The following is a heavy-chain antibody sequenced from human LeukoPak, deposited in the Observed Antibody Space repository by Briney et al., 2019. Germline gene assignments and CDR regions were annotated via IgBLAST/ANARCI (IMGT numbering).Heavy chain of an antibody. D-gene: IGHD2-15*01. CDR3: AHLGSDVRYCSGGSCYSGGYYYYYMDV. Sequence: SGPTLVRPTQTLTLTCTFSGFSLSTSGVGVGWIRQPPGKALEWLALIYWDDDKRYSPSLKSRLTITKDTSKNQVVLTMTNMDPVDTATYYCAHLGSDVRYCSGGSCYSGGYYYYYMDVWGKGTTVTVSS. V-gene: IGHV2-5*02. J-gene: IGHJ6*03. CDR1: GFSLSTSGVG. CDR2: IYWDDDK.